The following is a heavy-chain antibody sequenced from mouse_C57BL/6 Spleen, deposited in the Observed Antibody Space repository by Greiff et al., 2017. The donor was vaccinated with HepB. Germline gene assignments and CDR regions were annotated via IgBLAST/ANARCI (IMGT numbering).Heavy chain of an antibody. J-gene: IGHJ4*01. D-gene: IGHD2-10*01. CDR1: GYTFTSYW. V-gene: IGHV1-64*01. CDR3: ARSSYGNYAMDY. CDR2: IHPNSGST. Sequence: VQLQQPGAELVKPGASVKLSCKASGYTFTSYWMHWVKQRPGQGLEWIGMIHPNSGSTNYNEKFKSKATLTVDKSSSTAYMQLSSLTSEDSAVYYCARSSYGNYAMDYWGQGTSVTVSS.